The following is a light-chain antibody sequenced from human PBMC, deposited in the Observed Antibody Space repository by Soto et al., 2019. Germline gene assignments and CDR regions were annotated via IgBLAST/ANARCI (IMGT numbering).Light chain of an antibody. V-gene: IGKV1-39*01. J-gene: IGKJ1*01. CDR3: QQYTNTNNPWM. Sequence: DIQMTQSPSSLSASVRDRVTITCRASQSISSYLNWYQQKPGKAPKLLVYDASTLQSGVASRFSGSGSGTEFTLIISGLQPDDSATYYCQQYTNTNNPWMFGQGTKVDIK. CDR1: QSISSY. CDR2: DAS.